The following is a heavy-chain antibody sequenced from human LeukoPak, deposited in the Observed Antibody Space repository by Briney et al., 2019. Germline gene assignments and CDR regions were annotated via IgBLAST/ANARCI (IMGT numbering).Heavy chain of an antibody. Sequence: GRSLRLSCAASGFTFSTYGMHWVRQAPGKGLEWVAVIWYGGSNTYYADSEKGRFTISRDNAKNSLYLQMNSLRAEDTAVYYCARDAPYYDFWSGYPHWFDPWGQGTRVTVSS. CDR1: GFTFSTYG. CDR2: IWYGGSNT. D-gene: IGHD3-3*01. CDR3: ARDAPYYDFWSGYPHWFDP. V-gene: IGHV3-33*08. J-gene: IGHJ5*02.